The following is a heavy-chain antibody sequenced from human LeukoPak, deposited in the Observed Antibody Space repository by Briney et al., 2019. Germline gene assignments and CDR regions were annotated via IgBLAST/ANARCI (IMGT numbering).Heavy chain of an antibody. D-gene: IGHD2-8*02. CDR3: AKDHSWWNYFDY. CDR2: ISYDGSNK. Sequence: PGGSLRLSCAASGFTFTNYGMHWVRQAPGKGLEWVAVISYDGSNKNYADSVKGRFTIPRDNSKNTLYLQMNSLRAEDTAVYYCAKDHSWWNYFDYWGQGTLVTVSS. J-gene: IGHJ4*02. CDR1: GFTFTNYG. V-gene: IGHV3-30*18.